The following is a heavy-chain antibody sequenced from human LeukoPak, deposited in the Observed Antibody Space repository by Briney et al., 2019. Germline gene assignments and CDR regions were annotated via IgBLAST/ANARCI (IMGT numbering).Heavy chain of an antibody. Sequence: PGRSLRLSCATSGFTFDDYAMHWVRQAPGKGLEWVSGITWNSATIVYADSVKGRFTISRDNAKNPVYLQMNSLRAEDTALYYCAKGRGFFEGACFDYWGRGTLVTVSS. CDR1: GFTFDDYA. V-gene: IGHV3-9*01. D-gene: IGHD3-3*01. CDR3: AKGRGFFEGACFDY. CDR2: ITWNSATI. J-gene: IGHJ4*02.